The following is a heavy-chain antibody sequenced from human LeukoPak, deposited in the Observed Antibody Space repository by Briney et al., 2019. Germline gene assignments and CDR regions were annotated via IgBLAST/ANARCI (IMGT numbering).Heavy chain of an antibody. CDR2: ISWNSGSI. D-gene: IGHD3-9*01. J-gene: IGHJ4*02. CDR1: GFTFDDYA. Sequence: GGSLRLSCAASGFTFDDYAMHWVRQAPGKGLEWVSGISWNSGSIGYADSVKGRFTISRDNAKNSLYLQMNSLRAEDMALYYCAKGSYYDILTGSYYFDYWGQGTLVTVSS. V-gene: IGHV3-9*03. CDR3: AKGSYYDILTGSYYFDY.